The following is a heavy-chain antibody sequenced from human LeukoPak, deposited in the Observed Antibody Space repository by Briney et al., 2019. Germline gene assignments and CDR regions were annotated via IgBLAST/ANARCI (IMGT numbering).Heavy chain of an antibody. CDR2: ISGAGGTT. J-gene: IGHJ4*02. V-gene: IGHV3-23*01. D-gene: IGHD3-10*01. CDR3: AKTKQGSGYLDY. Sequence: GGSLRLSCAASGFTFTSYAIKWVRQAPGKGLEWVSVISGAGGTTYYADSVKGRFTISRDNSKNTVYLQMDSLRAEDTAVYYCAKTKQGSGYLDYWGQGTLVTVSS. CDR1: GFTFTSYA.